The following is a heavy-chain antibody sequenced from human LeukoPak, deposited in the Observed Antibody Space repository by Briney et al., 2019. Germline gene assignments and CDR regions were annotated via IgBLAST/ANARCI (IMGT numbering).Heavy chain of an antibody. CDR3: AREAGWWIERDGYNYDAFGI. D-gene: IGHD5-24*01. J-gene: IGHJ3*02. V-gene: IGHV1-2*02. CDR2: INPNSGGT. CDR1: GYTFTGYY. Sequence: ASVKVSCKASGYTFTGYYMHWVRQAPGQGLEWMGWINPNSGGTNYAQKFQGRVTMTRDTSISTAYMELSRLRSDDTAVYYCAREAGWWIERDGYNYDAFGIWGQGTMVTVSS.